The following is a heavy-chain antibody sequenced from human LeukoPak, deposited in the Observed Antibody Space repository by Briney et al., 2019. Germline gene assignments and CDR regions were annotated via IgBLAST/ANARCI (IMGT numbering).Heavy chain of an antibody. CDR2: IIPILGIA. D-gene: IGHD6-13*01. CDR1: GGTFSSYT. CDR3: AREGSYQQLAPLEGLFDWFDP. V-gene: IGHV1-69*04. Sequence: SVKVSCKASGGTFSSYTISWVRQAPGQGLEWMRRIIPILGIANYAQKFQGRVTITADKSTSTAYMELSSLRSEDTAVYYCAREGSYQQLAPLEGLFDWFDPWGQGTLVTVSS. J-gene: IGHJ5*02.